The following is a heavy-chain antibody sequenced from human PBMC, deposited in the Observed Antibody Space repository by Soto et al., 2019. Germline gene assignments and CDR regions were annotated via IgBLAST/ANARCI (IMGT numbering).Heavy chain of an antibody. V-gene: IGHV1-69*04. D-gene: IGHD2-15*01. CDR3: ARDLGYCSGGSCYHPHRDY. CDR2: IIPILGIA. J-gene: IGHJ4*02. CDR1: GGTFSSYT. Sequence: SVKVSCKASGGTFSSYTISWVRQAPGQGLEWMGRIIPILGIANYAQKFQGRVTITADKSTSTAYMELGSLRSEDTAVYYCARDLGYCSGGSCYHPHRDYWGQGTPVTVSS.